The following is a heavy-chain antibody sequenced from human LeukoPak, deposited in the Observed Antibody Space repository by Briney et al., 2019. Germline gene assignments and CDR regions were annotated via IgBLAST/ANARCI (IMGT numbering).Heavy chain of an antibody. D-gene: IGHD3-10*01. J-gene: IGHJ4*02. CDR3: APYGSGRRGGFDY. CDR1: GFTFSSYW. Sequence: GGSLRLSCAASGFTFSSYWMSWVRQAPGKGLEWVSSISSSSSYIYYADSVKGRFTISRDNAKNSLYLQMNSLRAEDTAVYYCAPYGSGRRGGFDYWGQGTLVTVSS. CDR2: ISSSSSYI. V-gene: IGHV3-21*01.